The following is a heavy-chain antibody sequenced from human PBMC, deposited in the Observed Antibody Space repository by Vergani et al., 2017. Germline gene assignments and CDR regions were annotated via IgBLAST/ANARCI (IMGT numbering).Heavy chain of an antibody. CDR1: GASIRSSNYY. Sequence: QLQLQESGPGLVKPSATLSLTCSVSGASIRSSNYYWGWIRPPPGKGLEWIASIYYSGSTYYNPSLKSRVTISVDTSKNQFSLKLSSVTAADTAVYFCARHWTGEWPVKLGWIDPWGQGILVTVSS. V-gene: IGHV4-39*01. J-gene: IGHJ5*02. CDR2: IYYSGST. CDR3: ARHWTGEWPVKLGWIDP. D-gene: IGHD6-19*01.